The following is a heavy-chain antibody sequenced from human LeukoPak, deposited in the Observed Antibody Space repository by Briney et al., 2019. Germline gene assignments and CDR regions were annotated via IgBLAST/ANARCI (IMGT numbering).Heavy chain of an antibody. V-gene: IGHV3-30-3*01. Sequence: GGSLRLSFVASGFTFGDYSMHWVRQAPGKGPGWVAVIAYDGRTKEYADSVKGRFTISRDTSKNTLYVQMNSLRDEDTAMYHCARGDWAKTSMVTRHFDYWGQGTLVTVA. CDR1: GFTFGDYS. J-gene: IGHJ4*02. CDR2: IAYDGRTK. D-gene: IGHD5-18*01. CDR3: ARGDWAKTSMVTRHFDY.